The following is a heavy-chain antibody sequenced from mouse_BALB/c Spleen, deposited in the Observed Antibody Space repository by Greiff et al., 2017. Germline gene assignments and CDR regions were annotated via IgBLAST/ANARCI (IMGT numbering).Heavy chain of an antibody. CDR1: GFTFSSYY. Sequence: EVHLVESGGGLVKLGGSLKLSCAASGFTFSSYYMSWVRQTPEKRLELVAAINSNGGSTYYPDTVKGRFTISRDNAKNTLYLQMSSLKSEDTALYYCARHGGNYFFAYWGQGTLVTVSA. CDR3: ARHGGNYFFAY. J-gene: IGHJ3*01. CDR2: INSNGGST. V-gene: IGHV5-6-2*01. D-gene: IGHD2-1*01.